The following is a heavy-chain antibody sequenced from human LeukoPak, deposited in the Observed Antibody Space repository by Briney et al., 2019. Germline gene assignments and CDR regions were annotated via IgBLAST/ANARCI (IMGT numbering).Heavy chain of an antibody. D-gene: IGHD5-12*01. CDR2: LSYSGST. CDR3: ARQGDSGYDYFHY. J-gene: IGHJ4*02. Sequence: PSETPSLTCTVSGDSISISSYFWGWIRQSPGKGLQWIGTLSYSGSTYYSPSLKSRVTISVDTSKNQFSLNLSSVTAADTAVYYCARQGDSGYDYFHYWGQGILVTVSS. CDR1: GDSISISSYF. V-gene: IGHV4-39*01.